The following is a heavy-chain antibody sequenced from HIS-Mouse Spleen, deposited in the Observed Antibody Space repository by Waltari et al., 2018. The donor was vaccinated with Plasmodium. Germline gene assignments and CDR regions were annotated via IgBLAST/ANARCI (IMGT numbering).Heavy chain of an antibody. D-gene: IGHD1-26*01. Sequence: QVQLVQSGAEGKRPGASVKVSCKASGYTFSSYGISWVRQAPGQGLEWMGWISGDKGNTNYAQKVQGRVTMTTDTSTSTAYMELRSLRSDDTALYYCARLLPWVHGHFDYWGQGTLVTVSS. J-gene: IGHJ4*02. V-gene: IGHV1-18*01. CDR2: ISGDKGNT. CDR3: ARLLPWVHGHFDY. CDR1: GYTFSSYG.